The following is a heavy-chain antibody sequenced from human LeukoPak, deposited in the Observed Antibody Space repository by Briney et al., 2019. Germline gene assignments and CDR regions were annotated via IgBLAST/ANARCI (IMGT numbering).Heavy chain of an antibody. J-gene: IGHJ4*02. V-gene: IGHV3-30*03. CDR2: MSNDGSNK. D-gene: IGHD2-2*02. CDR1: GFTFSGYG. Sequence: GALRLSCAASGFTFSGYGMHWVRQAPGKGLEWVAAMSNDGSNKNYADSVKGRFTISRDNSKNTLYLQMNSLRVEDTAVYYCAMGMCGTNCFTPDYWGQGTLVTVSS. CDR3: AMGMCGTNCFTPDY.